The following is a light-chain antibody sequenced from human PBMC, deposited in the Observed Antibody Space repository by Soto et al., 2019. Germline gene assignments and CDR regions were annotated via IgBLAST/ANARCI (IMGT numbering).Light chain of an antibody. CDR2: GAS. J-gene: IGKJ1*01. CDR3: QQYDNWPWT. CDR1: QAISGT. Sequence: EMGMTQAPATLCVTPGGRATVSCRASQAISGTLAWYQQKPGQAPRLLIHGASTRAPGFPARFSGSGSGTDFTLTISSLQSEDFAVYYCQQYDNWPWTFGQRTK. V-gene: IGKV3-15*01.